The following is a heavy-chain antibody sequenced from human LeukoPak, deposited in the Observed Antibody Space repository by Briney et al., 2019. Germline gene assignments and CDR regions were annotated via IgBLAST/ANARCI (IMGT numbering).Heavy chain of an antibody. CDR1: GFTFSSYA. Sequence: GGSLRLSCAASGFTFSSYAMHWVRQAPGKGLEWVAVISYDGSNKYYADSVKGRFTISRDNSKNTLYLQMNSLRAEDTAVYYCAGGNGDYGMDVWGQGTTVTVSS. V-gene: IGHV3-30-3*01. D-gene: IGHD4-17*01. CDR2: ISYDGSNK. J-gene: IGHJ6*02. CDR3: AGGNGDYGMDV.